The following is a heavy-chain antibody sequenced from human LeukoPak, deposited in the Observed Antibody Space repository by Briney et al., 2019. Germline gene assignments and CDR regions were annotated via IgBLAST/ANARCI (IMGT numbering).Heavy chain of an antibody. V-gene: IGHV4-34*01. CDR2: INHSGST. CDR3: ARRGLRSLEWSILPPRTDYLDY. CDR1: GGSFSGYY. Sequence: PSETLSLTCAVYGGSFSGYYWSWIRQPPGKELEWIGEINHSGSTNFNASLKSRVTISVDQSKNQFCLELSSVTAADTAVYYCARRGLRSLEWSILPPRTDYLDYWGQGTLVTVSS. D-gene: IGHD3-3*01. J-gene: IGHJ4*02.